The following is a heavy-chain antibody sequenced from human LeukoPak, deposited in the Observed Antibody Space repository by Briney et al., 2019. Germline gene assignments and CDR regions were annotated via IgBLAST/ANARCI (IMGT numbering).Heavy chain of an antibody. D-gene: IGHD3-16*01. CDR3: AKVLSVMRWFDP. Sequence: GGSLRLSCAASGFTFSNYAMTWVRQAPGKGLEWVSDITASGGSTIYADSVKGRFTISRDNFKTTVYVQMNSLRAEDTAVYYCAKVLSVMRWFDPWGQGTRVTVS. CDR2: ITASGGST. J-gene: IGHJ5*02. CDR1: GFTFSNYA. V-gene: IGHV3-23*01.